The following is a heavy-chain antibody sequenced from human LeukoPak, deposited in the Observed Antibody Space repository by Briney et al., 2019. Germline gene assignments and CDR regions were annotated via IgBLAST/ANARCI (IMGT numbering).Heavy chain of an antibody. Sequence: GGSLRLSCAASGFTFSSYSMNWVRQAPGKGLEWISYISGSSGTIYYADSVKGRFAISRDNAKNSLYLQMNSLRAEDTAVYYCAELGITMIGGVWGKGTTVTISS. V-gene: IGHV3-48*01. CDR1: GFTFSSYS. J-gene: IGHJ6*04. D-gene: IGHD3-10*02. CDR2: ISGSSGTI. CDR3: AELGITMIGGV.